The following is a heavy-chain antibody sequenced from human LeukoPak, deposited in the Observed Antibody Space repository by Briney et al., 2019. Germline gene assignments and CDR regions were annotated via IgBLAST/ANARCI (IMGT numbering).Heavy chain of an antibody. J-gene: IGHJ4*02. D-gene: IGHD3-10*01. Sequence: GGSLRLSCAASGFTFSSYGMHWVRQAPGKGLEWEAVISYDGSNNYYADSVKGRFTISRDNSKNTLYLQRNSLRAEDTAVYYCAKDRTPYGSGSYGPFDYWGQGTLVTVSS. CDR3: AKDRTPYGSGSYGPFDY. CDR2: ISYDGSNN. V-gene: IGHV3-30*18. CDR1: GFTFSSYG.